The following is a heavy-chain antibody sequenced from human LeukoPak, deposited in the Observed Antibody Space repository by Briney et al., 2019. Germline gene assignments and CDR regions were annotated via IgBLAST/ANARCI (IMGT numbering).Heavy chain of an antibody. D-gene: IGHD1-26*01. J-gene: IGHJ4*02. V-gene: IGHV3-30*18. CDR3: AKDPRYSGSYYVL. Sequence: PGGSLRLSCAASGFTFSNYGMHWVRQAPGKGLEWVAVISYDGSTKYYTDSVKGRFTISRDNSKNTLYLQMNSLRAEDTAVYYCAKDPRYSGSYYVLWGLGIMVTVSS. CDR1: GFTFSNYG. CDR2: ISYDGSTK.